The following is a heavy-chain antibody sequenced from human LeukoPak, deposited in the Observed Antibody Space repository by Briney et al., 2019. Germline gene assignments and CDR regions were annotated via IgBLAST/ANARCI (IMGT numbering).Heavy chain of an antibody. CDR3: ARLDSSGYYYFDY. CDR1: GGSFSGYY. CDR2: IYHSGST. V-gene: IGHV4-34*01. Sequence: SETLSLTCAVYGGSFSGYYWSWIRQPPGKGLEWIGEIYHSGSTNYNPSLKSRVTISVDTSKNQFSLKLSSVTAADTAVYYCARLDSSGYYYFDYWGQGTLVTVSS. J-gene: IGHJ4*02. D-gene: IGHD3-22*01.